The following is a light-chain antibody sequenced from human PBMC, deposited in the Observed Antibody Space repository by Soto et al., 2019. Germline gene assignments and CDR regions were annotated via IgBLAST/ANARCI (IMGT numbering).Light chain of an antibody. CDR2: GAS. Sequence: EIVLTQSPGTLSLSPGERATLSCRSSQSVYSSYLAWYQQKPCQAPRLLIYGASSRATGIPDRFSGSGSGTDFTLTISSLEPEDFAVYYCQQRSNWPRGTFGQGTKVDI. V-gene: IGKV3D-20*02. J-gene: IGKJ1*01. CDR1: QSVYSSY. CDR3: QQRSNWPRGT.